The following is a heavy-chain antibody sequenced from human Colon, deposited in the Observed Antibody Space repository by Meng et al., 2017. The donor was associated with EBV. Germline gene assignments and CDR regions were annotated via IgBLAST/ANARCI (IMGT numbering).Heavy chain of an antibody. CDR2: IYHSGST. CDR1: GGSISSVYG. D-gene: IGHD5-18*01. V-gene: IGHV4-4*02. CDR3: ARGGYYSFDY. J-gene: IGHJ4*02. Sequence: HLQEPSPGLVKPSDTLSLTCAVPGGSISSVYGWTWVRQSPGKGLEWIGEIYHSGSTNYNPSLKSRVTISVDKSKNQFSLKLTSVTAADTAVYYCARGGYYSFDYWGQRTLVTASS.